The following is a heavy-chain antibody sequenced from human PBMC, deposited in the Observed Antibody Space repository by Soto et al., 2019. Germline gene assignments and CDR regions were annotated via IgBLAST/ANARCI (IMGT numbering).Heavy chain of an antibody. CDR3: AKDPQGYNGNYPRPFDY. J-gene: IGHJ4*02. D-gene: IGHD1-7*01. Sequence: GGLHRLSKAASGFTFVSYAMIWVRQEPGKGLEWVSAISGSGGSTYYADSVKGRFTISRDNSKNTLYLQMNSRRAEDTAVYYCAKDPQGYNGNYPRPFDYWGQGTLVTVSS. CDR1: GFTFVSYA. V-gene: IGHV3-23*01. CDR2: ISGSGGST.